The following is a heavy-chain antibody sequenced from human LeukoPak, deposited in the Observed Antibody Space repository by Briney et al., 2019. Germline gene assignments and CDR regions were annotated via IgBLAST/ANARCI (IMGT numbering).Heavy chain of an antibody. CDR1: GGTFSSYA. D-gene: IGHD1-26*01. V-gene: IGHV1-69*13. CDR3: ARPIVGLQWAFDI. Sequence: ASVKVSCKASGGTFSSYAISWVRQAPGQGLEWMGGIIPIFGTANYAQKFQGRVTITADESTSTAYMELSSLRSEDTAVYYCARPIVGLQWAFDIWGQGTMVTVSS. J-gene: IGHJ3*02. CDR2: IIPIFGTA.